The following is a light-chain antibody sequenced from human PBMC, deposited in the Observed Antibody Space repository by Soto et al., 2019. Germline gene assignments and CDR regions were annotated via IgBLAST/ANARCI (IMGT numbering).Light chain of an antibody. V-gene: IGKV1-5*01. CDR1: QSISSW. CDR3: QQYNSYST. Sequence: DIQMTQSPSTLSVSVGDRVTITCRASQSISSWLAWYQQKPGKAPKVLIYDASSLESGVPSRFSGSGSGTEFSLTFSSLQPDDFATYYCQQYNSYSTIGQGTKVDNK. J-gene: IGKJ1*01. CDR2: DAS.